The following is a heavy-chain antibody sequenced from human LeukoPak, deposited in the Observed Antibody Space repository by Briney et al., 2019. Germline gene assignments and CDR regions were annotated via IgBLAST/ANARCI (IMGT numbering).Heavy chain of an antibody. J-gene: IGHJ4*02. CDR2: IYWSDDK. D-gene: IGHD2-21*02. Sequence: TLSLTCTVSGGSISSYYWSWIRQPPGKALEWLAHIYWSDDKYYSPSLKSRLTITKDTSKNQVVLTMTNMDPVDTATYFCAHLRATDCYYFDYWGQGMLVTVSS. CDR3: AHLRATDCYYFDY. CDR1: GGSISSYYW. V-gene: IGHV2-5*01.